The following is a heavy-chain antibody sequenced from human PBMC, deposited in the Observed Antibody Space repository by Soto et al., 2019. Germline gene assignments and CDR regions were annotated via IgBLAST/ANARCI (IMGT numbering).Heavy chain of an antibody. Sequence: QVQLVESGGGVVQPGRSLRLSCAASGFTFSSYGMHWVRQAPGKGLEWVAVISYDGSNKYYADSAKGRFTISRDNSKNTLYLQMNSLRAEDTAVYYCAKRFGESKILRDGNIDYWGQGTLVTVSS. V-gene: IGHV3-30*18. J-gene: IGHJ4*02. CDR1: GFTFSSYG. CDR3: AKRFGESKILRDGNIDY. D-gene: IGHD3-10*01. CDR2: ISYDGSNK.